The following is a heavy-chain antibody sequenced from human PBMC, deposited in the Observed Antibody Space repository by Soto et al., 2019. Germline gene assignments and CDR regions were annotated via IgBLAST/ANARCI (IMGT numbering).Heavy chain of an antibody. CDR1: GFTFSSYW. CDR3: ARVNTYYYDSSGYYVLDY. CDR2: IKQDGSEK. D-gene: IGHD3-22*01. V-gene: IGHV3-7*05. J-gene: IGHJ4*02. Sequence: GGSLRLSCAASGFTFSSYWMSWVRQAPGKGLEWVANIKQDGSEKYYVDSVKGRFTISRDNAKNSRYLQMNSLRAEDTAVYYCARVNTYYYDSSGYYVLDYWGQGSLVTVSS.